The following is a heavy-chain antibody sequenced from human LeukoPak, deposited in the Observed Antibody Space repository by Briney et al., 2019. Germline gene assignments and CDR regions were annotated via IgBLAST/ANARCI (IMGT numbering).Heavy chain of an antibody. CDR3: AGVPYCSSTSCYYYYYMDV. D-gene: IGHD2-2*01. V-gene: IGHV4-61*02. J-gene: IGHJ6*03. CDR2: IYTSGST. CDR1: GGSISSGSYY. Sequence: SETLSLTCTVSGGSISSGSYYWSWIRQPAGKGLEWIGRIYTSGSTNYNPSLKSRVTISVDTSKNQFSLKLSSVTAADTAVYYCAGVPYCSSTSCYYYYYMDVWGKGTTVTVSS.